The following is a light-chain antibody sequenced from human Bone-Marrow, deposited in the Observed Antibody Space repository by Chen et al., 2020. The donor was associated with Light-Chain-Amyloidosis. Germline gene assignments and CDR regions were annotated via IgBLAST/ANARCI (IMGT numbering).Light chain of an antibody. V-gene: IGLV3-21*02. Sequence: SSVLTPPPSLSVAPGQTATTTCGGSNIGSKSVHWLQQKPDQGTVRLAYDPNDRRPGIPARFAGSNSGDTATLTISRVEAGDEADYYCQVWDAISDHSVFGGGSKLTVL. CDR3: QVWDAISDHSV. J-gene: IGLJ3*02. CDR2: DPN. CDR1: NIGSKS.